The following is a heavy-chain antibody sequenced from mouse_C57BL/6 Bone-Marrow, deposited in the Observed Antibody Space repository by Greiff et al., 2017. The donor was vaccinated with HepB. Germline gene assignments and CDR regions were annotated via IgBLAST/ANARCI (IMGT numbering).Heavy chain of an antibody. CDR3: ANYYGLAGYFDV. CDR1: GYTFTSYW. J-gene: IGHJ1*03. V-gene: IGHV1-55*01. CDR2: IYPGSGST. D-gene: IGHD1-1*01. Sequence: QVQLQQPGAELVKPGASVKMSCKASGYTFTSYWITWVKQRPGQGLEWIGDIYPGSGSTNYNEKFKRKATLTVDTSSSTAYMQLSSLTSEDSAVYYCANYYGLAGYFDVWGTGTTVTVSS.